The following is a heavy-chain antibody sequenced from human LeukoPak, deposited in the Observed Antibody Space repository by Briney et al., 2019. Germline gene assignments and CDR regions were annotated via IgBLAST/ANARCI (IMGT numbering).Heavy chain of an antibody. CDR1: GFSFPYG. V-gene: IGHV3-74*01. J-gene: IGHJ6*03. D-gene: IGHD1-26*01. CDR3: ARDIVGNMDV. Sequence: GGSLRLSCEASGFSFPYGMSWVRQAPGKGLVWVSRINSDGSSTSYADSVKGRFTISRDNAKNTLYLQMNSLRAEDTAVYYCARDIVGNMDVWGKGTTVTISS. CDR2: INSDGSST.